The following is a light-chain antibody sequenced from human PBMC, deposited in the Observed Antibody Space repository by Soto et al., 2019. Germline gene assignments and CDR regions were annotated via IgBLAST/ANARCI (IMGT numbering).Light chain of an antibody. J-gene: IGKJ1*01. V-gene: IGKV3-11*01. Sequence: DIELTQSPGTLSLSPGERATLSCRASQSVSSYLAWYQQKPGQAPRLLIYDASNRATGSPATFSGSGAATAFTLTISSLEPEDFAVYYCQQRSNWPPWTFGQGTKVDIK. CDR2: DAS. CDR1: QSVSSY. CDR3: QQRSNWPPWT.